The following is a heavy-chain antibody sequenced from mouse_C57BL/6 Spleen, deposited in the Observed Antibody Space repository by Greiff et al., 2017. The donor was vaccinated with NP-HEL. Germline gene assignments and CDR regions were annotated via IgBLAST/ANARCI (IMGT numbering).Heavy chain of an antibody. CDR2: IDPSDSYT. V-gene: IGHV1-50*01. CDR1: GYTFTSYW. Sequence: VQLQQSGAELVKPGASVKLSCKASGYTFTSYWMQWVKQRPGQGLEWIGEIDPSDSYTNYNQKFKGKATLTVDTSSSTAYLQLSSLTSADSAVYYCARGAWARAMDYWGQGTSVTVSS. J-gene: IGHJ4*01. CDR3: ARGAWARAMDY.